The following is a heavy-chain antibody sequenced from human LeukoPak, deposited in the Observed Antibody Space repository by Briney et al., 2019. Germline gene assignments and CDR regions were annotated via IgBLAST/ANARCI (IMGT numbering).Heavy chain of an antibody. Sequence: GGSLRLSCAASGFTFGNYAMSWVRRAPGKGLEWVSTISSSGGSTYYADSVKGRFTISRDNSKNTLYLQMDSLRADDTAVYYCARMSGSHLDYWGQGTLVTVSS. V-gene: IGHV3-23*01. D-gene: IGHD1-26*01. CDR2: ISSSGGST. CDR3: ARMSGSHLDY. CDR1: GFTFGNYA. J-gene: IGHJ4*02.